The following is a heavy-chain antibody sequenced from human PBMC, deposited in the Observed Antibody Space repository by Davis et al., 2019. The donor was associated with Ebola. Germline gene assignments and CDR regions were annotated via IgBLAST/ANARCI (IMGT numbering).Heavy chain of an antibody. V-gene: IGHV3-30*19. D-gene: IGHD3-10*01. J-gene: IGHJ3*02. CDR3: ECPYAGDAFDI. Sequence: PGGSLRLSCAASGFTFSSYGMHWVRQAPGKGLEWVAVISYDGSNKYYADSVKGRFTISRDNSKNTLYLQMNSLRAEDTAVYYCECPYAGDAFDIWGQGTMVTVSS. CDR1: GFTFSSYG. CDR2: ISYDGSNK.